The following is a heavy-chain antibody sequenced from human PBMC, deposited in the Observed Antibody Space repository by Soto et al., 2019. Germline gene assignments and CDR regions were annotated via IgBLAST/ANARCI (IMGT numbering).Heavy chain of an antibody. D-gene: IGHD1-26*01. CDR1: GFTFSDAW. J-gene: IGHJ6*02. CDR3: AREPVGPDYAMDV. Sequence: PGGSLRLSCVVSGFTFSDAWMSWVRQAPGKGLEWVAVLGYDGGGRYYGDSVKGRFTISRDNSKNTLYLQMDSLRGEDTALYYCAREPVGPDYAMDVWGQGTTVTVSS. V-gene: IGHV3-33*08. CDR2: LGYDGGGR.